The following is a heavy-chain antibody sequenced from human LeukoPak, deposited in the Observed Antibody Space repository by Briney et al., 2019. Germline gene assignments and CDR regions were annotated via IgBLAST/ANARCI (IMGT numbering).Heavy chain of an antibody. CDR3: ASTVVVTAIPDY. J-gene: IGHJ4*02. D-gene: IGHD2-21*02. Sequence: ASVKVSCKASGGTFSSYAISWVRQAPGQGLEWMGRIIPILGIATYAQKFQGRVTITADKSSTAYMELSSLRSEDTAVYYCASTVVVTAIPDYWGQGTLVTVSS. CDR1: GGTFSSYA. CDR2: IIPILGIA. V-gene: IGHV1-69*04.